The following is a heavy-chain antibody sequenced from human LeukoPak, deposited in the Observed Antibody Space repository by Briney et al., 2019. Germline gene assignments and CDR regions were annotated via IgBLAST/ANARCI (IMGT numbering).Heavy chain of an antibody. CDR3: ARDPPLPAIVGPSYYDY. Sequence: GGSLRLSCAASGFTFSSYEMNWVRQAPGKGLEWVSYISSSGSTIYYADSVKGRFTISRDNAKNSLYLQMNSLRAEDTAVYYCARDPPLPAIVGPSYYDYWGQGPLVTVSS. CDR1: GFTFSSYE. J-gene: IGHJ4*02. CDR2: ISSSGSTI. V-gene: IGHV3-48*03. D-gene: IGHD1-26*01.